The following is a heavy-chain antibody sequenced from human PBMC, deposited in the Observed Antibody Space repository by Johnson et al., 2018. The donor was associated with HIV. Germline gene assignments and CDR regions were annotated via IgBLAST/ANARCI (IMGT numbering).Heavy chain of an antibody. J-gene: IGHJ3*02. Sequence: QVQLVESGGGLVQRGGSLRLSCAASGFTVSSNYMSWVRQAPGKGLEWVAVISYDGSNKFYADSVKGRFTISRDNSKNTMFLQKNSLRPEDTAMYYCASSRYGRRWYEYSGFDMWGQGTKVTVSS. V-gene: IGHV3-30*03. CDR1: GFTVSSNY. CDR2: ISYDGSNK. CDR3: ASSRYGRRWYEYSGFDM. D-gene: IGHD6-13*01.